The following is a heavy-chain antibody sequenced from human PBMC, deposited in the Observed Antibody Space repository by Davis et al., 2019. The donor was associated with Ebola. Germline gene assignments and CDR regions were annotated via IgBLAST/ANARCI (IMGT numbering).Heavy chain of an antibody. CDR2: IYYSGST. V-gene: IGHV4-59*12. CDR1: GGSISSYY. J-gene: IGHJ5*02. CDR3: ARERSAGITMIVGYWENWFDP. Sequence: PGGSLRLSCTVSGGSISSYYWSWIRQPPGKGLEWIGYIYYSGSTNYNPSLKSRVTISVDTSKNQFSLKLSSVTAADTAVYYCARERSAGITMIVGYWENWFDPWGQGTLVTVSS. D-gene: IGHD3-22*01.